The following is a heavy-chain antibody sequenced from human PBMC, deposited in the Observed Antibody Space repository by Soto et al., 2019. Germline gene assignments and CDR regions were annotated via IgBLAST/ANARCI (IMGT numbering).Heavy chain of an antibody. Sequence: EVQLVESGGGLVQPGGSLRLSCAASGFTVSSNYMSWVRQAPGKGLEWVSVIYSGGGTYYADSVKGRFTISRDNSKNTLYLQMNRLRGEDTAVYYCARVGYSSGWLRNWGQGTLVTVSS. D-gene: IGHD6-19*01. CDR3: ARVGYSSGWLRN. CDR2: IYSGGGT. V-gene: IGHV3-66*01. J-gene: IGHJ4*02. CDR1: GFTVSSNY.